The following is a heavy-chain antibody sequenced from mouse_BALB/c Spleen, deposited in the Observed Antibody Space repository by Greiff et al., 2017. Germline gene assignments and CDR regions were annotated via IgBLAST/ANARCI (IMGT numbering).Heavy chain of an antibody. J-gene: IGHJ3*01. CDR1: GYTFTSYT. Sequence: QVQLQQSAAELARPGASVKMSCKASGYTFTSYTMHWVKQRPGQGLEWIGYINPSSGYTEYNQKFKDKTTLTADKSSSTAYMQLSSLTSEDSAVYYCARGGGYYDYDGFAYWGQGTLVTVSA. CDR2: INPSSGYT. CDR3: ARGGGYYDYDGFAY. D-gene: IGHD2-4*01. V-gene: IGHV1-4*02.